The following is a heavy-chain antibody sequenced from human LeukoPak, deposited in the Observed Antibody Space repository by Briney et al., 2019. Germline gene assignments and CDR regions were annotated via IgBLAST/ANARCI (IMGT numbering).Heavy chain of an antibody. Sequence: SVKVSCKASGGTFSSYAISWVRQAPGQGLEWMGRIIPILGIANYAQKFQGRVTITADKSTSTAYMELSSLRSEDTAVYYCARSYYYDSSGYLYYYYGMDVWGQGTTVTVSS. CDR1: GGTFSSYA. V-gene: IGHV1-69*04. CDR3: ARSYYYDSSGYLYYYYGMDV. D-gene: IGHD3-22*01. CDR2: IIPILGIA. J-gene: IGHJ6*02.